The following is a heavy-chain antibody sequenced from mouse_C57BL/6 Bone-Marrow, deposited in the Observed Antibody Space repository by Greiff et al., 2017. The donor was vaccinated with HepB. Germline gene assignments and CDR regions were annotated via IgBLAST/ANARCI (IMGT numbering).Heavy chain of an antibody. CDR2: SRNKANDYTT. Sequence: EVKLMDSGGGLVQSGRSLRLSCATSGFTFSDFYMEWVRQAPGKGLEWIAASRNKANDYTTEYSASVKGRFIVSRDTSQSILYLQMNALRAEDTAIYYCARDAYYGNYYWYFDVWGTGTTVTVSS. D-gene: IGHD2-1*01. V-gene: IGHV7-1*01. J-gene: IGHJ1*03. CDR3: ARDAYYGNYYWYFDV. CDR1: GFTFSDFY.